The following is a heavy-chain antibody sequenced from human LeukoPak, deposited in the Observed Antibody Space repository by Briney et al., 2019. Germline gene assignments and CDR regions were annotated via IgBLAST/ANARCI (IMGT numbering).Heavy chain of an antibody. CDR2: ISYDGSNK. CDR3: AKQRRDSSSSSFRFHFDY. V-gene: IGHV3-30-3*01. D-gene: IGHD6-6*01. J-gene: IGHJ4*02. CDR1: GFTFSSYA. Sequence: PGGSLRLSCAASGFTFSSYAMHWVRQAPGKGLEWVAVISYDGSNKYYADSVKGRFSISRDNSKNTVYLQMNSLRAEDTAIYHCAKQRRDSSSSSFRFHFDYWGQGTLVTVSS.